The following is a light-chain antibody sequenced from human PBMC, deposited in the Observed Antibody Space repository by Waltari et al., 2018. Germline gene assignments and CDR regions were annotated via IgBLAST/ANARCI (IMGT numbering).Light chain of an antibody. V-gene: IGKV1-5*03. CDR2: KAS. CDR1: QSISSW. CDR3: QQYNSYST. J-gene: IGKJ1*01. Sequence: DIQMTQSPSTLSASVGDRVTITCRASQSISSWLAWYQQKPGKAPKLLIYKASSLESGVPSRFSGSGSGTEFTLTISSXXXDDFATYYCQQYNSYSTFGQGTKVEI.